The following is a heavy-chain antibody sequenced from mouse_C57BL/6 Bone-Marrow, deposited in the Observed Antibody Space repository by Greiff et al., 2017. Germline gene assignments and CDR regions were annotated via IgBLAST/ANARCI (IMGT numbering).Heavy chain of an antibody. V-gene: IGHV5-16*01. Sequence: EVMLVESEGGLVQPGSSMKLSCTASGFTFSDYYMAWVRQVPEKGLEWVANINYDGSSTYYLDSLKSRFIISRDNAKNILYLQMSSLKSEDTATYYCARDCYYFDYWGQGTTLTASS. CDR1: GFTFSDYY. CDR3: ARDCYYFDY. CDR2: INYDGSST. J-gene: IGHJ2*01.